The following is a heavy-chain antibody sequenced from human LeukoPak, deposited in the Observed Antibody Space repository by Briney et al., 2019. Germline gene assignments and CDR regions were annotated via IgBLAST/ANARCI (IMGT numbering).Heavy chain of an antibody. CDR2: INSDGSSI. CDR1: GFTFSTYM. Sequence: PGGSLRLSCAASGFTFSTYMMHWVRQAPGKGLVWVSHINSDGSSIRYAVSVKGRFTISRDNAKNTLYLQMNSLRAEDTAVYYCARGLLAAAGIDYWGQGAPVTVSS. CDR3: ARGLLAAAGIDY. J-gene: IGHJ4*02. V-gene: IGHV3-74*01. D-gene: IGHD6-13*01.